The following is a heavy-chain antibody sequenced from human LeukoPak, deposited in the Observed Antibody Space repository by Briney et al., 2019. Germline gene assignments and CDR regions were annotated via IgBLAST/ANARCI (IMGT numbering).Heavy chain of an antibody. V-gene: IGHV3-30-3*01. Sequence: GGSLRLSCAASGFTFSSYAMHWVRQAPGKGLEWVAVISYDGSNKYYADSVKGRFTISRDNSKSTLYLQMNSLRAEDTAVHYCARGGRGWFAGYWGQGTLVTVSS. J-gene: IGHJ4*02. D-gene: IGHD6-19*01. CDR1: GFTFSSYA. CDR2: ISYDGSNK. CDR3: ARGGRGWFAGY.